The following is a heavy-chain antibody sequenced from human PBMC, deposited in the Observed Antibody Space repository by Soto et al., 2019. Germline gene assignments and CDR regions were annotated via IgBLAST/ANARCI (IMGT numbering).Heavy chain of an antibody. D-gene: IGHD6-19*01. V-gene: IGHV3-48*03. CDR2: IGKNGRDI. Sequence: GGSLRLSCEVSGFIFSEYEFNWVRQAPGKGLEWVSYIGKNGRDIYDADSVKGRFTISRDDDKSTLYLEMNSLRAEDTAVYYCVRAELFYSGVWYNIVNWGQGTLVTVSS. CDR1: GFIFSEYE. J-gene: IGHJ4*01. CDR3: VRAELFYSGVWYNIVN.